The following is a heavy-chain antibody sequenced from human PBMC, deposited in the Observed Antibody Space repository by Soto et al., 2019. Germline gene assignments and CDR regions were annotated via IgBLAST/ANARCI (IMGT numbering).Heavy chain of an antibody. J-gene: IGHJ6*02. V-gene: IGHV1-69*13. CDR2: IIPIFGTA. CDR3: AREATVMATIPVLYYYYGMDV. D-gene: IGHD5-12*01. Sequence: SVKVSCKASGGTFSSYAISWVRQAPGQGLEWMGGIIPIFGTANYAQRFQGRVTITADESTSTAYMELSSLRSEDTAVYYCAREATVMATIPVLYYYYGMDVWGQGTTVTVSS. CDR1: GGTFSSYA.